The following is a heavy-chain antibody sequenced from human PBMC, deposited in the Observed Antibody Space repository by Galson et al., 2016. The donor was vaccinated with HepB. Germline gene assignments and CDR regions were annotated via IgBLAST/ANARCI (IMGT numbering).Heavy chain of an antibody. Sequence: ETLSLTCTVSAGSISSSHYQWGWIRLPPGKGLEWIGSISHSGTTSYKSSLKSRVTISADTSKNQFSLRLKSVTAAAPAVYDCARQSYSYGYYFDFWGQGALVTVFS. CDR3: ARQSYSYGYYFDF. CDR1: AGSISSSHYQ. D-gene: IGHD5-18*01. J-gene: IGHJ4*02. CDR2: ISHSGTT. V-gene: IGHV4-39*01.